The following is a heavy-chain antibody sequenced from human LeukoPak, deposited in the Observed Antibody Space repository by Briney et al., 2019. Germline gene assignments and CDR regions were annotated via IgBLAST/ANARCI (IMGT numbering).Heavy chain of an antibody. J-gene: IGHJ4*02. D-gene: IGHD3-10*01. CDR3: ASPRDYYGSGSYFTWDQ. V-gene: IGHV3-23*01. Sequence: GGSLRLSCAASGFTFSSYAMSWGRQAPGKGLEWVSGISGSGGSTYYADSVKGRFTISRDNSKNTLYLQMNSLRAEDTGVYYCASPRDYYGSGSYFTWDQWGQGTLVTVSS. CDR2: ISGSGGST. CDR1: GFTFSSYA.